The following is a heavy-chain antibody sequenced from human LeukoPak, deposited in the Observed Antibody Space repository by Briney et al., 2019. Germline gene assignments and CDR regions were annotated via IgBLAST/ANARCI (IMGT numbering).Heavy chain of an antibody. CDR1: VGSISSGGSY. Sequence: PSQSLSLTCTVSVGSISSGGSYCSWIRQHPGKGLEWIGYIYYSGSTYYNPSLKSRVTISVDTSKNQFSLKLSSVTAADTAVYYCASVVVPAAMNTQYDGMDVWGQGTTVTVSS. J-gene: IGHJ6*02. V-gene: IGHV4-31*03. CDR2: IYYSGST. CDR3: ASVVVPAAMNTQYDGMDV. D-gene: IGHD2-2*01.